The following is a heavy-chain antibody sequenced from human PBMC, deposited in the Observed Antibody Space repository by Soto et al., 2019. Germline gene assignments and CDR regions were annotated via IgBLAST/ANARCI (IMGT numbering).Heavy chain of an antibody. V-gene: IGHV3-23*01. CDR1: GFAFSSYA. Sequence: LRLSCAASGFAFSSYAMSWVRQAPGKGLEWVSIISDDGGATYYADAVKGRFTISRDNSRSTLFLQMNSLGAEDTAVYYCARALGVVVPAASRFFGCWGQGTLVTVSS. CDR3: ARALGVVVPAASRFFGC. D-gene: IGHD2-2*01. J-gene: IGHJ4*02. CDR2: ISDDGGAT.